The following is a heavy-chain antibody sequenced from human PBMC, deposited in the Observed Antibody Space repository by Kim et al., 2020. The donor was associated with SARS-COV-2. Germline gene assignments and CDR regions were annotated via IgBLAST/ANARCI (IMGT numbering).Heavy chain of an antibody. CDR3: ARYSGYDYFLDY. Sequence: GGSLRLSCAASGFTFSSHNMHWVRQAPGKGLEWVSSISSSGNDIYYADSLQGRFTISRDNAKNSVYLQMNSLRAEDTALYYCARYSGYDYFLDYWGQGTLVTVSS. D-gene: IGHD5-12*01. J-gene: IGHJ4*02. CDR2: ISSSGNDI. CDR1: GFTFSSHN. V-gene: IGHV3-21*01.